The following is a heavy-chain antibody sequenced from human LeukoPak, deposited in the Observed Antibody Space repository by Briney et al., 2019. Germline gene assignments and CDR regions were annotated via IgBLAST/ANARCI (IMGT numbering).Heavy chain of an antibody. J-gene: IGHJ3*02. CDR2: IYHSGTT. Sequence: SETLSLTCTVSGYSIRSGSYWGWIRQSPGKGLEWIGSIYHSGTTYYNPSLKSRVTISVDTSNNQFSLRLSSVTAADTAVYYCARDGGTTSNPSHDTFAIWGQGTMVAVSS. CDR3: ARDGGTTSNPSHDTFAI. CDR1: GYSIRSGSY. V-gene: IGHV4-38-2*02. D-gene: IGHD4-11*01.